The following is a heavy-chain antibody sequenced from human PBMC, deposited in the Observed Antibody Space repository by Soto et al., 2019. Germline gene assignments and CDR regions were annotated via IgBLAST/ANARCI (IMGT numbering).Heavy chain of an antibody. CDR3: ARAGCSGGSCYFFVDNWFDP. V-gene: IGHV3-48*01. Sequence: GGSLRLSCAASGFTFSSYSMNWVRQAPGKGLEWVSYISSRSSTIYYADTVKGRITISRDNAKKSLYLQMNSLRAEDTAVYYFARAGCSGGSCYFFVDNWFDPWGQGTLVTVSS. D-gene: IGHD2-15*01. CDR1: GFTFSSYS. J-gene: IGHJ5*02. CDR2: ISSRSSTI.